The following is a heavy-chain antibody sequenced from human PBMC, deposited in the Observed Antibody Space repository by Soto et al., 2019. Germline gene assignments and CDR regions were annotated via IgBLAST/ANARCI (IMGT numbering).Heavy chain of an antibody. Sequence: QVQLVESGGDLVKTGGSLRIACAASGFTFSDYYMSWVRQAPGKGLEWVSYISSSGNLIYYADSVKGRFTVSRDNAKNSVYLQMNSLRAEDTALYFCAKMSRENEYDPVFSWGQGTLVTVSS. CDR1: GFTFSDYY. CDR3: AKMSRENEYDPVFS. CDR2: ISSSGNLI. D-gene: IGHD1-1*01. J-gene: IGHJ4*02. V-gene: IGHV3-11*01.